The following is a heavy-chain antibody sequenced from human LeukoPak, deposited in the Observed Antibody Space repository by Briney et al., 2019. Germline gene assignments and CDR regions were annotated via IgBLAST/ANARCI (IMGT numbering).Heavy chain of an antibody. CDR1: GFTVSSNY. CDR2: IYSGGST. J-gene: IGHJ3*02. Sequence: GGSLRLSCAASGFTVSSNYMSWVRQAPGKGLEWVSVIYSGGSTYYADSVRGRFTISRDNSKNTLYLQMNSLRAEDTAVYYCARGRYSSSWSAFDIWGQGTMVTVSS. CDR3: ARGRYSSSWSAFDI. D-gene: IGHD6-13*01. V-gene: IGHV3-66*01.